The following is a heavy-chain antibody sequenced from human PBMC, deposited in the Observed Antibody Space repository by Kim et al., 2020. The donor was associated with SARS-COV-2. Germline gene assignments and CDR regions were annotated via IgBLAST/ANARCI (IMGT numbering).Heavy chain of an antibody. D-gene: IGHD5-12*01. CDR1: GNTFTNNY. Sequence: ASVKVSCKASGNTFTNNYMHWVRQAPGQGLEWMGVINPSGTGRVYAQKFHGRLTITRDTSTSTVYLELSSLGSEDTAVYYCATDLPTGYGSSAYWGQGTL. CDR2: INPSGTGR. CDR3: ATDLPTGYGSSAY. J-gene: IGHJ4*02. V-gene: IGHV1-46*01.